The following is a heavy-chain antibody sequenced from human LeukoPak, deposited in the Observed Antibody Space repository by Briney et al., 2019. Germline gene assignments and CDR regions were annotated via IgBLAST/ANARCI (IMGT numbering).Heavy chain of an antibody. V-gene: IGHV1-2*02. CDR3: AGYYDFWNGYYYFDY. J-gene: IGHJ4*02. CDR1: GYTFTGYY. D-gene: IGHD3-3*01. CDR2: INPNSGGT. Sequence: ASVKVSCKASGYTFTGYYMHWVRQAPGQGLESMGWINPNSGGTNYAQKFQGRVTMTRDTSISTAYMELSRLRSDDTAVYYCAGYYDFWNGYYYFDYWGQGTLVTVSS.